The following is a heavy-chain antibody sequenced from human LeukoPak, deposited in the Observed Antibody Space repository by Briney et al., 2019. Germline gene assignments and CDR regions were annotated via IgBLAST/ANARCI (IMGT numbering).Heavy chain of an antibody. CDR1: GGSISSYY. Sequence: SETLSLTCTVSGGSISSYYWSWIRQPPGKGLEWIGYIYYSGSTNYNPSLKSRVTISVDTSKNQFSLKLSSVTAADTAVYYCARGGLWFGEPLVGMDVWGQGTTVTVSS. CDR3: ARGGLWFGEPLVGMDV. V-gene: IGHV4-59*01. J-gene: IGHJ6*02. CDR2: IYYSGST. D-gene: IGHD3-10*01.